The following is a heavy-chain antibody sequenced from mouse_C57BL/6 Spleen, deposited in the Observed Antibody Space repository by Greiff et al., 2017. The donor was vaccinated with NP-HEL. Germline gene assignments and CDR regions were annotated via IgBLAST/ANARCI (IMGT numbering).Heavy chain of an antibody. CDR2: IDPSDSYT. J-gene: IGHJ2*01. V-gene: IGHV1-59*01. CDR1: GYTFTSYW. Sequence: VQLQQSGAELVRPGTSVKLSCKASGYTFTSYWMHWVKQRPGQGLEWIGVIDPSDSYTNYNQKFKGKATLTVDTSSSTAYMQLSSLTSADFAVFSCARGGSTVVAPFLDYWGQGTTLTVSS. CDR3: ARGGSTVVAPFLDY. D-gene: IGHD1-1*01.